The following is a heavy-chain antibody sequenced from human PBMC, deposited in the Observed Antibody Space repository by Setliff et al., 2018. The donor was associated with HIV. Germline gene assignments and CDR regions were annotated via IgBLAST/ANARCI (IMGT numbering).Heavy chain of an antibody. CDR2: ISDYNSNT. CDR1: GYTFTSYG. J-gene: IGHJ5*02. CDR3: ARRADWFDL. V-gene: IGHV1-18*01. Sequence: RASVKVSCKASGYTFTSYGLSWVRQAPGQGLEWMGWISDYNSNTEYAQKLQGRVTMTKATSTSTAYMELRSLRPDDTAVYFCARRADWFDLWGQGTLVTVSS.